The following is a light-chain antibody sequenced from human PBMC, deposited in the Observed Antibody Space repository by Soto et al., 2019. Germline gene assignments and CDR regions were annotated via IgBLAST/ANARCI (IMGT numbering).Light chain of an antibody. CDR3: SLYFSGIVV. CDR2: DTS. Sequence: QAVVTQEPSLTVSPGGTVTLTCGSSTGAVTSGHYPYWFQQKPGQAPRTLTYDTSNKHSWTPARFSGSLLGGKAALTLSGAQAEDEAEYYCSLYFSGIVVFGGGTKLTVL. J-gene: IGLJ2*01. V-gene: IGLV7-46*01. CDR1: TGAVTSGHY.